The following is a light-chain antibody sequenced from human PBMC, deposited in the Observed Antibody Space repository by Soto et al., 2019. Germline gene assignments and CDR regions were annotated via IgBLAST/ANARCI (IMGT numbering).Light chain of an antibody. J-gene: IGKJ4*01. CDR3: QQRSSWTLLT. V-gene: IGKV3-11*01. CDR1: QSVSND. Sequence: EIVLTQSPATLSLSPGERDTLSCRASQSVSNDLAWFQQKPCQAPRLLIYDASNRATGIPSRLSGSGSGTDHTLTISRLEPEDCAGYYCQQRSSWTLLTFGGGTKVEI. CDR2: DAS.